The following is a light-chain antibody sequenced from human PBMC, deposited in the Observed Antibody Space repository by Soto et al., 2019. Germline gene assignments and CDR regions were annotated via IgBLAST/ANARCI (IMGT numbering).Light chain of an antibody. CDR3: QQYGSSPQRLT. V-gene: IGKV3-20*01. Sequence: EIVLTQSPGTLSLSPGERATLSCRASQSVSSSYLAWYQQKPGQAPRLLIYGASSRATGIPDRFSGSGSGTDFTLTISRLEPEYFAVYYCQQYGSSPQRLTFGGGTKVEIK. CDR1: QSVSSSY. J-gene: IGKJ4*01. CDR2: GAS.